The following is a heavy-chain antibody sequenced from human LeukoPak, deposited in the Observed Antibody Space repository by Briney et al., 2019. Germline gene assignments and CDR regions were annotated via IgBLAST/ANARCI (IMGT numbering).Heavy chain of an antibody. D-gene: IGHD6-19*01. CDR1: GGTFSSYT. CDR3: ARDLAEENSGETGAFDI. J-gene: IGHJ3*02. V-gene: IGHV1-69*05. CDR2: IIPIFGTA. Sequence: SVKVSCKASGGTFSSYTISWVRQAPGQGLEWMGGIIPIFGTANYAQKFQGRVTITTDESTSTAYMELSSLRSEDTAVYYCARDLAEENSGETGAFDIWGQGTMVTVSS.